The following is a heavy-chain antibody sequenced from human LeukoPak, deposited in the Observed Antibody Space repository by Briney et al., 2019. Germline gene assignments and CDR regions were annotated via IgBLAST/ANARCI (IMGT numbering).Heavy chain of an antibody. J-gene: IGHJ4*02. D-gene: IGHD3-10*01. CDR2: ISGSGGNT. Sequence: GGSLRLSCAASGFAFSSYAMSWVRQAPGKGLEWVSVISGSGGNTDYADSVKGRFTISRDNSKNTLYLQMNSLRAEDTAVYYCAKGDYYGSGSYCDYWGQGTLVTVSS. CDR1: GFAFSSYA. V-gene: IGHV3-23*01. CDR3: AKGDYYGSGSYCDY.